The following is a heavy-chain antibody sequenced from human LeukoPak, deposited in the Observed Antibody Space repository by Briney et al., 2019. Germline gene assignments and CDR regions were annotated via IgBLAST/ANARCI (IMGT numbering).Heavy chain of an antibody. J-gene: IGHJ5*02. V-gene: IGHV4-39*07. D-gene: IGHD6-13*01. CDR1: GGSISSSSYY. CDR3: AREISNIAAAGIFWFDP. Sequence: SETLSLTCTVSGGSISSSSYYWGWIRQPPGKGLEWIGSIYYSGSTYYNPSLKSRVTISIDTSKNQFSLKLSSVTAADTAVYYCAREISNIAAAGIFWFDPWGQGTLVTVSS. CDR2: IYYSGST.